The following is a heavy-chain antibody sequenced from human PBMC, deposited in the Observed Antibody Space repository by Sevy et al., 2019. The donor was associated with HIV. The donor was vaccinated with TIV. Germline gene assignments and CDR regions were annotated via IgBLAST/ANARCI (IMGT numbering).Heavy chain of an antibody. Sequence: SETLSLTCAVYGGSFSGYYWSWIRQPPGKGLEWIGEINHSGSTNYNPSLKSRVTISVDTSKNQFSLKLSSVTAADTAVYYCARVQRPAAAGDYYYYGMDVWGQGTTVTVSS. D-gene: IGHD6-13*01. CDR2: INHSGST. V-gene: IGHV4-34*01. CDR1: GGSFSGYY. CDR3: ARVQRPAAAGDYYYYGMDV. J-gene: IGHJ6*02.